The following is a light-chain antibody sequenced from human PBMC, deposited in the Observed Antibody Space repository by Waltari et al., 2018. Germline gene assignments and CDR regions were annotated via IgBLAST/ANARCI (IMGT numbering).Light chain of an antibody. J-gene: IGLJ3*02. CDR3: ALYVGIGIWV. CDR2: KAN. V-gene: IGLV8-61*01. CDR1: SGSLSTTSY. Sequence: QTVVTQEPSLSVSPGGTVTLTCALSSGSLSTTSYATWYQQTPGQAPPRLVYKANACSSGVAGRFSGSIRGNPAALTITGAQADDESDYYCALYVGIGIWVFGGGTRLTVL.